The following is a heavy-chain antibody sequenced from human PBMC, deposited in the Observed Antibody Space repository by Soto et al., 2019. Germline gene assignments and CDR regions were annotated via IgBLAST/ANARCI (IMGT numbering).Heavy chain of an antibody. CDR1: GGSISSSSYH. CDR3: AREDDGGDTLDV. D-gene: IGHD2-21*02. CDR2: IHHSGSI. V-gene: IGHV4-30-4*08. Sequence: SETLSLTCTVSGGSISSSSYHWTWIRQSPERGLEWIGYIHHSGSILYNPSLKSRVTISVDTSKNQFSLHLSSVTAADTAVYFCAREDDGGDTLDVWGQGTTVTVSS. J-gene: IGHJ6*02.